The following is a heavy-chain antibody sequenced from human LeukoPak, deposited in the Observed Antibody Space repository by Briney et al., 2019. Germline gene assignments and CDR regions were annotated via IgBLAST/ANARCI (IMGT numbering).Heavy chain of an antibody. CDR3: ARALRGYSGYDPFNFDY. D-gene: IGHD5-12*01. J-gene: IGHJ4*02. Sequence: PSENLSLTCTVSGGSISSYYWSWIRQPPGKGLEWIGYIYYSGSTNYNPSLKSRVTISVDTSKNQFSLKLSSVTAADTAVYYCARALRGYSGYDPFNFDYWGQGTLVTVSS. CDR2: IYYSGST. CDR1: GGSISSYY. V-gene: IGHV4-59*01.